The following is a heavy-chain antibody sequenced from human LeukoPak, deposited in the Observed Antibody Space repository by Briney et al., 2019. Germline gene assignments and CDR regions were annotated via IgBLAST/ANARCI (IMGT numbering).Heavy chain of an antibody. V-gene: IGHV3-43*02. Sequence: PGGSLRLSCAVSGFTFDDYAMHWVRHAPGKGGEWVSLFSGDCGSTYCADSVKGRFTISRHNSKNSLYLQMNSLRAEDTAVYYCARERDFSSSSGPIDYWGQGTLVTVSS. CDR2: FSGDCGST. CDR1: GFTFDDYA. J-gene: IGHJ4*02. D-gene: IGHD6-6*01. CDR3: ARERDFSSSSGPIDY.